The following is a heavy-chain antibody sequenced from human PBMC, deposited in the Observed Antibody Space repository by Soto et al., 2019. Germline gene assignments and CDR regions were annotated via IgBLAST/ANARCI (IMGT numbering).Heavy chain of an antibody. V-gene: IGHV3-64D*08. Sequence: GALTLSCSGSGFTFSSYAMHWVRQAPGKGLEYVSAMSSNGGSTYYAASVKGRFTISRDNSKNTLYLQMSSLRAEDTAVYYCVKDMGSITMIVVVPSPFDYWGQGTLVTVSS. CDR3: VKDMGSITMIVVVPSPFDY. J-gene: IGHJ4*02. CDR2: MSSNGGST. D-gene: IGHD3-22*01. CDR1: GFTFSSYA.